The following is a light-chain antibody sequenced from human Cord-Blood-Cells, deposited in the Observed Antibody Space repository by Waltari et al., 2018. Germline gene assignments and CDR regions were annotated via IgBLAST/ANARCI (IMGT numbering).Light chain of an antibody. V-gene: IGKV3-11*01. CDR1: QSVSSY. Sequence: EIVLPQSPATLSLFPGERATLSCRASQSVSSYLAWYQQKPGQAPRLLIYDASNRATGIPARFSGSGSGTDFTLTISSLEPEDFAVYYCQQRSNWPRTFGQGTKVEIK. CDR2: DAS. CDR3: QQRSNWPRT. J-gene: IGKJ1*01.